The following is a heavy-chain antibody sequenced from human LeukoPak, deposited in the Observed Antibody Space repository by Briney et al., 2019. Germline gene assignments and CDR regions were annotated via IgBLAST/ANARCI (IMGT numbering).Heavy chain of an antibody. CDR3: ASMGYSDLNDPFDK. V-gene: IGHV5-51*01. Sequence: GESLKISCKASGYDFTYYWIGWARQMPGKGLECVAMIYPSDSETRYSPSFRGHVTISADRSISTAYLQWSSLKASDTGMYYCASMGYSDLNDPFDKWGLGTMVTVSS. CDR2: IYPSDSET. D-gene: IGHD2-15*01. J-gene: IGHJ3*02. CDR1: GYDFTYYW.